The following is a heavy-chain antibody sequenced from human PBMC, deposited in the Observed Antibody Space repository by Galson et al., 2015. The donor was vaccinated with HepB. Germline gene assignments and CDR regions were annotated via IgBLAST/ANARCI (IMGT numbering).Heavy chain of an antibody. CDR3: ASPGGYCSSTSCYTYYYYGMDV. D-gene: IGHD2-2*02. CDR2: MNPNSGNT. Sequence: SVKVSCKASGYTFTSYDINWVRQATGQGLEWMGWMNPNSGNTGYAQKFQGRVTMTRNTSISTAYMELSSLRSENTAVYYCASPGGYCSSTSCYTYYYYGMDVWGQGTTVTVSS. CDR1: GYTFTSYD. V-gene: IGHV1-8*01. J-gene: IGHJ6*02.